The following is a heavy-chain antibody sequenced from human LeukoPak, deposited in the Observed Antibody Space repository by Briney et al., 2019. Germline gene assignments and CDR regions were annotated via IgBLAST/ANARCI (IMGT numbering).Heavy chain of an antibody. CDR1: GFTFSNYA. V-gene: IGHV3-30*01. CDR2: TTFDGSDK. J-gene: IGHJ4*02. CDR3: EREGSSGCWLL. Sequence: QPGRSLRLSCAASGFTFSNYAMHWVRQAPGKGLEWVAVTTFDGSDKYYADSVKGRFTISRDNSKNPLYLQLNSLRAEDTAIFYCEREGSSGCWLLWGQGTLVTVSS. D-gene: IGHD3-22*01.